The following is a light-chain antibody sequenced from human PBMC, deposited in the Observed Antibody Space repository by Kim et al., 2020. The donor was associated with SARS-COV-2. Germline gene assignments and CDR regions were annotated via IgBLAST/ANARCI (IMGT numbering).Light chain of an antibody. Sequence: QAVVTQEPSLTVSPGGTVTLTCGSSTGAVTSGHYPYWFQQKPGQAPRTLIYDTNNKHSWTPARFSGSLLGGKAALTLSGAQPEDEAEYYCLLSYSAAGVFGGGTQLTVL. CDR2: DTN. J-gene: IGLJ3*02. V-gene: IGLV7-46*01. CDR1: TGAVTSGHY. CDR3: LLSYSAAGV.